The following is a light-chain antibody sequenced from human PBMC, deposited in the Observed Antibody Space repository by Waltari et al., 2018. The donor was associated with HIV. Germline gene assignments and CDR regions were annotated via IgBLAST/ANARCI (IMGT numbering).Light chain of an antibody. CDR1: HDIRNY. J-gene: IGKJ4*01. CDR2: DAS. V-gene: IGKV1-33*01. CDR3: QQFDNLPRT. Sequence: DIHMTQSPSSLSASVGDRVTITCQPSHDIRNYLNWYQHKPGKAPKLLIHDASKLEIGVPLRFRGSGSGTDFTFYFCRLQPEDVAIYYCQQFDNLPRTFGAGTRVEIK.